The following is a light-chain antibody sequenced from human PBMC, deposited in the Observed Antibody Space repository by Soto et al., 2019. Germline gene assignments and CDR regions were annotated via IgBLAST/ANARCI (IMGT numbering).Light chain of an antibody. Sequence: DIQMTQSPSTLSASVGARVTITCRASQSISSWLAWFQQKPGKAPNLLIYRASKLETGVPSRFSGSGFGTEFTLTISSLQPDDFATYYCQQYNSYSYTFGQGTKLEI. V-gene: IGKV1-5*03. CDR3: QQYNSYSYT. J-gene: IGKJ2*01. CDR1: QSISSW. CDR2: RAS.